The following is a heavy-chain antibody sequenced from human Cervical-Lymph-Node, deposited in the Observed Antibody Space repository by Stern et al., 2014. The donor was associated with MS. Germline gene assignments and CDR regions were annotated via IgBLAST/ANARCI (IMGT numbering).Heavy chain of an antibody. CDR1: GGSLSTLD. Sequence: VQLVESGAEVKRPESSVKVYCKTSGGSLSTLDISWVRQAPGQGLEWVGEIMPLLGTAHYAQKFKGRLTITADDSTSTVYMELSSLKSEDTAIYFCARHQAGIAANWGQGTLVTVTS. V-gene: IGHV1-69*19. CDR2: IMPLLGTA. D-gene: IGHD6-13*01. J-gene: IGHJ4*02. CDR3: ARHQAGIAAN.